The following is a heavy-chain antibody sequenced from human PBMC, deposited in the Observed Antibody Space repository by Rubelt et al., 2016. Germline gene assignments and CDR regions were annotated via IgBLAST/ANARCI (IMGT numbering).Heavy chain of an antibody. CDR2: INWNGGST. D-gene: IGHD3-3*01. V-gene: IGHV3-20*03. CDR3: ARGRTIFGVVFGGDGMDV. J-gene: IGHJ6*02. Sequence: EWVSGINWNGGSTGYADSVKGRFTISRDNAKNSLYLQMNSLRAEDTALYYCARGRTIFGVVFGGDGMDVWGQGTTVTVSS.